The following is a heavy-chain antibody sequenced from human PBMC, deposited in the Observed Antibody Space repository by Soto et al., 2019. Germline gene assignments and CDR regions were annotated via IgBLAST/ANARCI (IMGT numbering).Heavy chain of an antibody. CDR3: ARKPLLGALFDP. D-gene: IGHD1-26*01. J-gene: IGHJ5*02. Sequence: ASVKVSCKASGYTFTSFDINWVRQAAGQGLEWMGWMNPNSGNTGYAQKFQGRVTLSVDTSKNQFSLKLSSVTAADTAVYYCARKPLLGALFDPWGQGTLVTVSS. CDR1: GYTFTSFD. CDR2: MNPNSGNT. V-gene: IGHV1-8*01.